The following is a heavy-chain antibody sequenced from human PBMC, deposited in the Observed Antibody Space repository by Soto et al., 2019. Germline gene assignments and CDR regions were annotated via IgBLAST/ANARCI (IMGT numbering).Heavy chain of an antibody. CDR2: IYYSGTT. CDR1: GGSVSSSSFF. V-gene: IGHV4-39*01. CDR3: GRHPATSETYFYGMDV. J-gene: IGHJ6*02. Sequence: PSETLSLTCTVSGGSVSSSSFFWGWIRQSPGKGLEWIGSIYYSGTTYYNPSLKSRVTISVDTSKSQSSLRVSSVTAADTAVYYCGRHPATSETYFYGMDVWGQGTTVTVSS.